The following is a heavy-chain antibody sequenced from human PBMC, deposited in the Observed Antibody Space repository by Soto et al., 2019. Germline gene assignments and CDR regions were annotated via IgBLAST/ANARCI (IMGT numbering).Heavy chain of an antibody. J-gene: IGHJ6*02. CDR2: ISAYNGNT. CDR1: GYTFTSYG. V-gene: IGHV1-18*01. Sequence: ASVKVSCKASGYTFTSYGISWVRQAPGQGLEWMGWISAYNGNTNYAQKLQGRVTMTTDTSTSTAYMELRSLRSDDTAVYYCARGPQRGWFGEGYYYYGMDVWGQGTTVTVSS. CDR3: ARGPQRGWFGEGYYYYGMDV. D-gene: IGHD3-10*01.